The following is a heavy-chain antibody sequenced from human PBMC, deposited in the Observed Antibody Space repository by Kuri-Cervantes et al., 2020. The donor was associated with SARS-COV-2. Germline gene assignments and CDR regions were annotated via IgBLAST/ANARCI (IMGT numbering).Heavy chain of an antibody. J-gene: IGHJ1*01. CDR1: GGSISSNNW. CDR3: ARGRYYDSSGFQH. Sequence: SETLSLTCAVSGGSISSNNWWSWVRQPPGKGLEWIGEIYHSGSTNYNPSLKSRVTISVDKSKNQFSLKLSSVTAVDTAVYYCARGRYYDSSGFQHWGQGTLVTVSS. V-gene: IGHV4-4*02. CDR2: IYHSGST. D-gene: IGHD3-22*01.